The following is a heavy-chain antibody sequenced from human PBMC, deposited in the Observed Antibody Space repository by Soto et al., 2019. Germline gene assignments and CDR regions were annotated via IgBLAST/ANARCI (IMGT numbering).Heavy chain of an antibody. V-gene: IGHV1-69*08. CDR3: AREGLLAAAGQYNWFDP. J-gene: IGHJ5*02. Sequence: QVQRVQSGAEVKKPGSSVKVSCKASGGTFSSYTISWVRQAPGQGLEWMGRIIPILGIANYAQKFQGRVTITADKSTSTAYMELSSLRSEDTAVYYCAREGLLAAAGQYNWFDPWGQGTLVTVSS. CDR1: GGTFSSYT. CDR2: IIPILGIA. D-gene: IGHD6-13*01.